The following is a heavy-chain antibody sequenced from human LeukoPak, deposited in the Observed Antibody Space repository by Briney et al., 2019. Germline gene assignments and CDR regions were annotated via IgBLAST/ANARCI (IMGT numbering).Heavy chain of an antibody. CDR3: ARGVVITFGGADDY. Sequence: SETLSLTCTVSGGSISSYYWSWIRQPPGKGLEWIGYIYYSGSTNYNPSLKSRVTISVDTSKNQFSLKLSSVTAADTAVYYCARGVVITFGGADDYWGQGTLVTVSS. V-gene: IGHV4-59*12. D-gene: IGHD3-16*01. CDR1: GGSISSYY. J-gene: IGHJ4*02. CDR2: IYYSGST.